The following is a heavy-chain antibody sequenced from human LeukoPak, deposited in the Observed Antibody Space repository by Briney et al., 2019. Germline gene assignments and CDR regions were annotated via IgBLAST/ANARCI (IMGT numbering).Heavy chain of an antibody. CDR3: ARVLVAAAFDY. CDR2: INHSGST. Sequence: PSETLSLTCAVYGGSFSVYYWSWIRQPPGKGLEWIGEINHSGSTNYNPSLKSRVTISVDTSKNQFSLKLSSVTAADTAVYYCARVLVAAAFDYWGQGTLVTVSS. D-gene: IGHD6-13*01. CDR1: GGSFSVYY. J-gene: IGHJ4*02. V-gene: IGHV4-34*01.